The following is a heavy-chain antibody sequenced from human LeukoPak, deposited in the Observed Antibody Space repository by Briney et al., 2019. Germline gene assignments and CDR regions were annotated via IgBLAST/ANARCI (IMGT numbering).Heavy chain of an antibody. CDR1: SGSFSGYY. CDR3: ARGGGSDAFAI. D-gene: IGHD3-10*01. CDR2: INHSGST. J-gene: IGHJ3*02. Sequence: SETLSLTCAVYSGSFSGYYWSWIRQSPGKGLEWIGEINHSGSTNYNPSLKSRVTISVDTSRNRFSLKLSSVTAADTAVYYCARGGGSDAFAIWGQGTMVTVSS. V-gene: IGHV4-34*01.